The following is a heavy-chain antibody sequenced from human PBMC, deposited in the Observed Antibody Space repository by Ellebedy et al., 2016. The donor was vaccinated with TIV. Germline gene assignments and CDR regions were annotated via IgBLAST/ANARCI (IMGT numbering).Heavy chain of an antibody. Sequence: PGGSLRLSCATSGFSVSGMHWVRQAPGKGLEWVAFIRSDGTTKYYTDSVEGRFTISRDSSKNTLDLQMNSLRPEDTAVYYCVKGAYPVPTVMAVWGQGTMVTVSS. CDR2: IRSDGTTK. CDR1: GFSVSG. V-gene: IGHV3-30*02. D-gene: IGHD3-16*01. J-gene: IGHJ6*02. CDR3: VKGAYPVPTVMAV.